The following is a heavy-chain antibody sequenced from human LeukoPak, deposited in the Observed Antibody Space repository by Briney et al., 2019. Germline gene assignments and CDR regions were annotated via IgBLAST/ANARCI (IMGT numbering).Heavy chain of an antibody. Sequence: ASVKVSCKAFGYTFTSYDINWVRQATGQGLEWMGWMNPNSGNTGYAQKFQGRVTITRNTSISTAYMELSSLRSEDTAVYYCARGLGPIFGVVIRLAYYYMDVWGKGTTVTVSS. D-gene: IGHD3-3*01. CDR3: ARGLGPIFGVVIRLAYYYMDV. V-gene: IGHV1-8*03. CDR1: GYTFTSYD. CDR2: MNPNSGNT. J-gene: IGHJ6*03.